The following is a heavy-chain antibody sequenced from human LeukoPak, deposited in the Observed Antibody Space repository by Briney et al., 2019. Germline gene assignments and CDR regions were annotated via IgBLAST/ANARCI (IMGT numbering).Heavy chain of an antibody. CDR1: GGTFSSYA. Sequence: SVKVSCKASGGTFSSYAISWVRQAPGQGLEWMGRIIPILGIASYAQKFQGRVTITADKSTSTAYMELSSLRSEDTAVYYCASQTGGTQFDYWGQGTLVTVSS. CDR2: IIPILGIA. D-gene: IGHD7-27*01. J-gene: IGHJ4*02. V-gene: IGHV1-69*04. CDR3: ASQTGGTQFDY.